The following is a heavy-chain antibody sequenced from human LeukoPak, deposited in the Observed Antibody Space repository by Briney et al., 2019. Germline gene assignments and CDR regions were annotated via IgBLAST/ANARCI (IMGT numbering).Heavy chain of an antibody. V-gene: IGHV3-23*01. CDR3: AKDGGSYAFHYFDY. Sequence: AGGSLRLSCAASGFTFSSCAMSWVRQAPGKGLEWVSAISGSGGSTYYADSVKGRFTISRDNSKNTLYLQMNSLRAEDTAVYYCAKDGGSYAFHYFDYWGQGTLVTVSS. D-gene: IGHD1-26*01. CDR1: GFTFSSCA. CDR2: ISGSGGST. J-gene: IGHJ4*02.